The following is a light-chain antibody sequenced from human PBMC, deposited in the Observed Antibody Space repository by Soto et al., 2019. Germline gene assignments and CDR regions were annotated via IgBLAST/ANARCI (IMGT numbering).Light chain of an antibody. Sequence: QSVLTQPRSVSGSPGQSVTISCTGTSSDVGGYNYVSWYQQHPGKAPKLMIYDVSKRPSGVPDRFSGSKSGNTASLTISGLQAENEADYYCCSYAGSYTDYAFGPGTKVTVL. J-gene: IGLJ1*01. V-gene: IGLV2-11*01. CDR1: SSDVGGYNY. CDR2: DVS. CDR3: CSYAGSYTDYA.